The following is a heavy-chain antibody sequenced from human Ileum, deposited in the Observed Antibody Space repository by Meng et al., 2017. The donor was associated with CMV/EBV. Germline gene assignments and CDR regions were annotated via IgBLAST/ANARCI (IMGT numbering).Heavy chain of an antibody. V-gene: IGHV4-4*07. D-gene: IGHD2-2*01. Sequence: QVQLQESGPGLGKPSETLSLTCTGSDGSISSYYWSWIRQSAGKGLEWIGRIHTSGTTNYNPSLKSRVTLSLDTSKDQFSLKLTSVTAADTAVYYCAREKSSCTSSTCYGVDSWGQGTLVTVSS. J-gene: IGHJ4*02. CDR1: DGSISSYY. CDR2: IHTSGTT. CDR3: AREKSSCTSSTCYGVDS.